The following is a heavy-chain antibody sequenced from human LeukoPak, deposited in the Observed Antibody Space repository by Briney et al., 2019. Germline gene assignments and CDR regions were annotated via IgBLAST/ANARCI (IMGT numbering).Heavy chain of an antibody. Sequence: SQTLSLTCAISGDSVSSNSAAWNWIRQSPSRGLEWLGRTYYRSKWYNDYTVSVKSRITINPDTSKNQFSLKLSSVTAADTAVYYCARGPDVRETDIFRETWAARPPFDYWGQGTLVTVSS. CDR3: ARGPDVRETDIFRETWAARPPFDY. CDR1: GDSVSSNSAA. V-gene: IGHV6-1*01. D-gene: IGHD6-6*01. CDR2: TYYRSKWYN. J-gene: IGHJ4*02.